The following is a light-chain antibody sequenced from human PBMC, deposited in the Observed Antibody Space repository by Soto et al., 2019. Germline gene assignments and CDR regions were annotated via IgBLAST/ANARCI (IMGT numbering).Light chain of an antibody. CDR1: SSDVGGHNY. J-gene: IGLJ3*02. CDR3: SSYTASSSKLV. Sequence: QSALTQPPSASGSPGQSVTICCSGTSSDVGGHNYVSWYQQHPGKAPKLMIYEVSKRPSGVPDRFSGSKSGNTASLTVSGLQAEDEADYYCSSYTASSSKLVFGGGTKLTVL. CDR2: EVS. V-gene: IGLV2-8*01.